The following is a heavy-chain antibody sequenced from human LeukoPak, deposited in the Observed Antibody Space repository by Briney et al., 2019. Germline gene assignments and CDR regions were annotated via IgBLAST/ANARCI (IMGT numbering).Heavy chain of an antibody. Sequence: SETLSLTFTVSGGSISSYYLSWIRQPPGKGLEWIGYIYYSGSTNYNPSLKSRVTISVDTSKNQFSLKLSSVTAADTAVYYCARGKVQQLVGDYWGQRNPVTVSS. CDR1: GGSISSYY. J-gene: IGHJ4*02. CDR3: ARGKVQQLVGDY. V-gene: IGHV4-59*01. D-gene: IGHD6-13*01. CDR2: IYYSGST.